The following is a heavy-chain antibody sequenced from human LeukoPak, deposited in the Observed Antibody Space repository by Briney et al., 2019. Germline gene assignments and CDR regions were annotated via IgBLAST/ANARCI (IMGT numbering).Heavy chain of an antibody. Sequence: SETLSLTCTVSGGSISSYYWSWIRQPPGKGLEWIGYIYYSGSTNYNPSLKSRLSLSVDTSKNQISLRLSFATAADTAVYYCARAVFSYCSGGTCPYFDYWGQGTLVTVSS. CDR3: ARAVFSYCSGGTCPYFDY. CDR1: GGSISSYY. CDR2: IYYSGST. V-gene: IGHV4-59*01. J-gene: IGHJ4*02. D-gene: IGHD2-15*01.